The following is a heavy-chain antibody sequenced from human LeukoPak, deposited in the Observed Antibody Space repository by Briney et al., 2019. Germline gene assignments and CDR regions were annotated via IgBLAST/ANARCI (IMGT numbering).Heavy chain of an antibody. CDR2: IYATGST. CDR3: ARQGYTARYDFLDF. Sequence: PSETLSLTCDVSGDFIRSYWWGWVRQPAGKGLEWIGRIYATGSTKFNPSLKSRLTMSMDTSTNRISLNLTPVTAADTAIYFCARQGYTARYDFLDFWSQGMLVTVSS. D-gene: IGHD5-12*01. CDR1: GDFIRSYW. J-gene: IGHJ4*02. V-gene: IGHV4-4*07.